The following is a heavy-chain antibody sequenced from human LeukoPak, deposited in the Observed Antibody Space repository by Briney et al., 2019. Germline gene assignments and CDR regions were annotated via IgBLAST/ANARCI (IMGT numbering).Heavy chain of an antibody. CDR2: IYWNDDN. J-gene: IGHJ4*02. V-gene: IGHV2-5*01. Sequence: SGPTQVNPTQTLTLTCTLSGFSLSTSGVGVGWIRQSPGKALEWLALIYWNDDNRYSPSLKSRLTITKDTSKNQVVLTMTNMDPVDTATYYCAHYGDYRFMYYFEYWGQGTLVTVSS. CDR1: GFSLSTSGVG. CDR3: AHYGDYRFMYYFEY. D-gene: IGHD4-17*01.